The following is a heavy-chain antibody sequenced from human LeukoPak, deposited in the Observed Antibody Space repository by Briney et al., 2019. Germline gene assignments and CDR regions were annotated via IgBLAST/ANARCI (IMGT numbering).Heavy chain of an antibody. CDR2: TYYRSKWSN. J-gene: IGHJ4*02. Sequence: SQTLSLTCAIYGDSVPSNSAAWNWIRQSPSRGLEWLGMTYYRSKWSNNYAVSVKSRITINSDTSKNQFALQLNSVTPEDTAVYYCARGSNDYRDYSFDYWGQGTLVTVSS. D-gene: IGHD4-17*01. CDR3: ARGSNDYRDYSFDY. CDR1: GDSVPSNSAA. V-gene: IGHV6-1*01.